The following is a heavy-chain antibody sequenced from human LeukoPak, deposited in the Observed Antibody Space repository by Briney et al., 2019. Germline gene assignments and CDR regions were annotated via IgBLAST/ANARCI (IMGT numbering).Heavy chain of an antibody. V-gene: IGHV1-24*01. D-gene: IGHD3-10*01. CDR1: GDTLSELT. Sequence: ASVKVSCKVSGDTLSELTMHWVRPAPGKGLEWMGGFDPGAGEILYAQQFQGRVTMTEDTSTDTAYMELTSLRSEDSGFYFCAAGGIYSLLDYWGQGTLVTVSS. CDR3: AAGGIYSLLDY. J-gene: IGHJ4*02. CDR2: FDPGAGEI.